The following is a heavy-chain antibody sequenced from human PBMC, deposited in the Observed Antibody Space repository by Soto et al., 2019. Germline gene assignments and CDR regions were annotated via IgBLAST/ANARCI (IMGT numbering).Heavy chain of an antibody. Sequence: PGGSLRLSCVASGFIFSRYWMSWVRQAPGKGLEWVALIKFDGIEKYSVDSVKGRFTISRDNAKNSLYLQMNSLRDDDTALYYFARDLVATPQDDIFDIWGRGTMVTVSS. D-gene: IGHD5-12*01. J-gene: IGHJ3*02. CDR1: GFIFSRYW. CDR3: ARDLVATPQDDIFDI. CDR2: IKFDGIEK. V-gene: IGHV3-7*01.